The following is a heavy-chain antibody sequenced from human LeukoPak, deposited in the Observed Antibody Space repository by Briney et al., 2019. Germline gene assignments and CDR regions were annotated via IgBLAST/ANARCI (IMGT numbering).Heavy chain of an antibody. CDR1: GYTFTGYY. CDR3: RRDSGHCTSGVCYYRVLNY. D-gene: IGHD2-8*01. CDR2: INPNSGGS. V-gene: IGHV1-2*06. Sequence: ASVKVSCKASGYTFTGYYMHWVRQAPGQGLEWMGRINPNSGGSNYAQKFQGRVTMTRDTSISTAYMELSRLRSDDTAMYYCRRDSGHCTSGVCYYRVLNYWGRGTRVTVSS. J-gene: IGHJ4*02.